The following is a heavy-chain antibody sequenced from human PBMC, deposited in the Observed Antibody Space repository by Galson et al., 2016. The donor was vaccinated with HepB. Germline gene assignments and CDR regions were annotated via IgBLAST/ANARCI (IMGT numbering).Heavy chain of an antibody. Sequence: SETLSLTCTVSGGSISSSGFYWGWIRQPPGKGLEWIASIYYSGSTNYNPSLKSRVTLSVDKSKNQFSLKLISVTAADTAVYYCARQKIQSGGNCCDAFDIWGQGTMVTVSS. CDR1: GGSISSSGFY. V-gene: IGHV4-39*07. D-gene: IGHD2-15*01. J-gene: IGHJ3*02. CDR3: ARQKIQSGGNCCDAFDI. CDR2: IYYSGST.